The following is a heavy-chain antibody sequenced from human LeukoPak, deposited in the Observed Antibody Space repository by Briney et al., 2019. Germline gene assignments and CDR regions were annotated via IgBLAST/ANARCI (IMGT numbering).Heavy chain of an antibody. CDR1: GFTFSSYA. CDR2: TSGSGGST. V-gene: IGHV3-23*01. D-gene: IGHD3-3*01. Sequence: GGSLRLSCAASGFTFSSYAMSWVRQAPGKGLEWVSATSGSGGSTYYADSVKGRFTVSRDNSKNTLYLQMNSLRAEDTAVYYCAKDRDYDFWSGQKYYMDVWGKGTTVTVSS. CDR3: AKDRDYDFWSGQKYYMDV. J-gene: IGHJ6*03.